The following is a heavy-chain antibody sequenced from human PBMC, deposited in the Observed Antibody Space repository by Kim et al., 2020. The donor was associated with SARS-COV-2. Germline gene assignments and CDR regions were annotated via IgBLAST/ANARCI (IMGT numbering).Heavy chain of an antibody. V-gene: IGHV3-21*01. D-gene: IGHD3-10*01. Sequence: GGSLRLSCAASGFTFSSYSMNWVRQAPGKGLEWVSSISSSSSYIYYADSVKGRFTISRDNAKNSLYLQMNSLRAEDTAVYYCARDSLITMVRGEYYYYGMDVWGQGTTVTVSS. CDR1: GFTFSSYS. J-gene: IGHJ6*02. CDR2: ISSSSSYI. CDR3: ARDSLITMVRGEYYYYGMDV.